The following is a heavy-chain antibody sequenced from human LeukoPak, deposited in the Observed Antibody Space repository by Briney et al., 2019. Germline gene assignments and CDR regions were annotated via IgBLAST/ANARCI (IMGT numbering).Heavy chain of an antibody. CDR1: GGTFSSYA. Sequence: SVKVSCKASGGTFSSYAISWVRQAPGQGLEWMGGIIPIFGTANYAQKFQGRVTITTDESTSTAYMELSSLRSEDTAVYYCATEKSSSWYEFDYWGQGTLVTVSS. D-gene: IGHD6-13*01. CDR3: ATEKSSSWYEFDY. J-gene: IGHJ4*02. CDR2: IIPIFGTA. V-gene: IGHV1-69*05.